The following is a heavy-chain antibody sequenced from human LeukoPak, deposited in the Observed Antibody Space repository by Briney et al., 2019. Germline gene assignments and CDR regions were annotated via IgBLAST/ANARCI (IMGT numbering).Heavy chain of an antibody. D-gene: IGHD1-7*01. CDR1: GFIFSSYE. CDR2: ISGSGDST. CDR3: ARGRNYRNNSWYFDL. Sequence: GGSLRLSCAASGFIFSSYEMNWFRQAPGKGLEWVSGISGSGDSTYYADSVKGRFTISRDNSKNTLYLQMNSLRAEDTAVYYCARGRNYRNNSWYFDLWGRGTLVTVSS. V-gene: IGHV3-23*01. J-gene: IGHJ2*01.